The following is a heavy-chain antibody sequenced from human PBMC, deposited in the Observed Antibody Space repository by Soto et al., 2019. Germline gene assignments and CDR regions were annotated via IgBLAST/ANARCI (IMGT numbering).Heavy chain of an antibody. J-gene: IGHJ6*04. CDR1: GGSFSGYY. CDR3: AGESTSCYEDV. D-gene: IGHD2-2*01. V-gene: IGHV4-34*01. Sequence: SGTLSLTCAVYGGSFSGYYWSWIRQPPGKGLEWIGEINHSGSTNYNPSLKSRVAISVDTSKNQFSLKLSSVTAADTAVYYCAGESTSCYEDVWGKGTTVTVSS. CDR2: INHSGST.